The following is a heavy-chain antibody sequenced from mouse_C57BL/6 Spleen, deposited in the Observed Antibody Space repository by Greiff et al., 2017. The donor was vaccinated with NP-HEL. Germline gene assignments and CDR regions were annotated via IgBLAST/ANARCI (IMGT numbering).Heavy chain of an antibody. J-gene: IGHJ2*01. CDR2: INPSSGYT. D-gene: IGHD1-1*01. CDR1: GYTFTSYT. Sequence: QVQLQQSGAELARPGASVKMSCKASGYTFTSYTMHWVKQRPGQGLEWIGYINPSSGYTKYNQKFKDKATLTADKSSSTAYMQLSSLTSEDSAVYYCARTTTVVPLNWGQGTTLTVSS. V-gene: IGHV1-4*01. CDR3: ARTTTVVPLN.